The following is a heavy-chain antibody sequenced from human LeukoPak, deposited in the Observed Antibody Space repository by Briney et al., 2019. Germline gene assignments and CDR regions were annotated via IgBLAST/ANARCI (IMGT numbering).Heavy chain of an antibody. CDR2: IKEDGSET. CDR3: ARCEGFYDYFSGNPTYYFYMDV. D-gene: IGHD3-16*01. V-gene: IGHV3-7*01. CDR1: GFTFSTYW. J-gene: IGHJ6*03. Sequence: PGGSLRLSCAASGFTFSTYWMCWVRQAPGKGPEWVANIKEDGSETNYVESVKGRFFISRDNAKNSQHLQMNSLRVEDTAVYYCARCEGFYDYFSGNPTYYFYMDVWGKGTTVTVSS.